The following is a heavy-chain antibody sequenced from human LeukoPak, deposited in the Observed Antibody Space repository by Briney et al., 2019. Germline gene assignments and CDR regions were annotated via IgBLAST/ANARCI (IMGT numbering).Heavy chain of an antibody. V-gene: IGHV3-21*01. J-gene: IGHJ4*02. Sequence: PGGSLSVSCAASVFTFSSYSMNWVRQAPAKGLEWVSSISSSSRYIYYADSVKGRFTISRDNAKNSLYLQMNSLRAEDTAVYYCASIYYYDRSGYYPYWGQGTLVTVSS. CDR3: ASIYYYDRSGYYPY. D-gene: IGHD3-22*01. CDR2: ISSSSRYI. CDR1: VFTFSSYS.